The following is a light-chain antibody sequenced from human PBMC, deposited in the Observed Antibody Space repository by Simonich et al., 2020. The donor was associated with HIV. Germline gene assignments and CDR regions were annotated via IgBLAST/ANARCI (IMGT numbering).Light chain of an antibody. CDR2: WAS. Sequence: DIVMTQSPDSLAVSLGVWVTINCKSRQSVLYNHNNQQYLAEYQQKPGHPPKLLSYWASTLESGVPDRFSGCGSGTDFTLTISSLQAEDVAIYYCQQYYTTPPTFGGGTKVEIK. J-gene: IGKJ4*01. CDR3: QQYYTTPPT. V-gene: IGKV4-1*01. CDR1: QSVLYNHNNQQY.